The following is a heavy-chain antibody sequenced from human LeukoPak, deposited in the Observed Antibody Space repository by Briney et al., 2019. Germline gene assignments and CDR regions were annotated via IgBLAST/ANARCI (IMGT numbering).Heavy chain of an antibody. CDR3: ARENSSSCL. J-gene: IGHJ4*02. CDR2: ITYSGST. V-gene: IGHV4-39*07. D-gene: IGHD6-13*01. CDR1: GGSISSRGYY. Sequence: PSETLSLTCTVSGGSISSRGYYWGWIRQPPGKGLEWIGTITYSGSTYFSPSVKSRVTMSMDTSKNQFSLKLSSVTAADTAVYYCARENSSSCLWGQGTLVTVSS.